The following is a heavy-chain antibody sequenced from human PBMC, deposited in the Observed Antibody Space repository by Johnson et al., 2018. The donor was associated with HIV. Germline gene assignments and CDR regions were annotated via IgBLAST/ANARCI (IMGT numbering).Heavy chain of an antibody. CDR3: TSGKSWLAVDAFDI. CDR1: GFTFSGSA. V-gene: IGHV3-73*01. Sequence: VQLVESGGGVVQPGGSLKLSCAASGFTFSGSAMHWVRQASGKGLEWVGRIRSKANSYATAYAASVKGRITISRDDSKNTAYLQMNSLKTEDTAVYYCTSGKSWLAVDAFDIWGQGTMVTVSS. CDR2: IRSKANSYAT. D-gene: IGHD6-19*01. J-gene: IGHJ3*02.